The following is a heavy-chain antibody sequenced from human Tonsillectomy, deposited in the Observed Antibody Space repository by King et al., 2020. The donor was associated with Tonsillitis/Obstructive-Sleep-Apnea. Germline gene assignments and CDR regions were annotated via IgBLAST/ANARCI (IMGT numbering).Heavy chain of an antibody. V-gene: IGHV1-2*02. CDR2: INPNSGGT. CDR1: GYTFTGYY. Sequence: VQLVESGAEVKKPGASVKVSCTASGYTFTGYYMHWVRQAPGQGLEWMGWINPNSGGTNYAQKFQGRVTMTRDTSISTAYMELSRLRSDDTAVYYCALDYYDSSSPGGWFDPWGQGTLVTVSS. D-gene: IGHD3-22*01. CDR3: ALDYYDSSSPGGWFDP. J-gene: IGHJ5*02.